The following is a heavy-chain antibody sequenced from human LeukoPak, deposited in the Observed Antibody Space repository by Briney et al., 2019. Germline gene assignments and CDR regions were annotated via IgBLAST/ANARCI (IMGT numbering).Heavy chain of an antibody. V-gene: IGHV3-23*01. Sequence: GGSLRLSCAASGFTFSNSAMTWVRQAPGKGLEWVSTITDSDGATYYADSVKGRFTISRDNSKNTLYLQMNSLRAEDTAVYYCSCSEFGVVDYWGQGTLVTVSS. J-gene: IGHJ4*02. D-gene: IGHD3-3*01. CDR1: GFTFSNSA. CDR3: SCSEFGVVDY. CDR2: ITDSDGAT.